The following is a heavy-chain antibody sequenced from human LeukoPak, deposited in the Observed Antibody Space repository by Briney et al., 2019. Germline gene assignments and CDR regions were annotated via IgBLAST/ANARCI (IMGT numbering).Heavy chain of an antibody. J-gene: IGHJ4*02. Sequence: SETLSLTCAVYGGSFSGYYWSWIRQPPGKGLEWIGEINHSGSTNYNPSLKSRVTISVDTSKNQFSLKLSSVTAADTAVYYCARQYCSSTSCLFDYWAREPWLPSPQ. V-gene: IGHV4-34*01. D-gene: IGHD2-2*01. CDR2: INHSGST. CDR1: GGSFSGYY. CDR3: ARQYCSSTSCLFDY.